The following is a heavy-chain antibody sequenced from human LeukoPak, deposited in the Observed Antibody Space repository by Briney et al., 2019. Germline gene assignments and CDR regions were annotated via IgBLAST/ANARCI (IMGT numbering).Heavy chain of an antibody. CDR2: INSDGSST. Sequence: GGSLRLSCAASGFTFSSYWMHWVRQAPGKGLVWVSRINSDGSSTNNADSVKGRFTISRDNAKNTLYLQMNSLRAEDTAVHYCPREFRVLPDMWGPGTMVTVSS. V-gene: IGHV3-74*01. D-gene: IGHD3-10*01. CDR3: PREFRVLPDM. CDR1: GFTFSSYW. J-gene: IGHJ3*02.